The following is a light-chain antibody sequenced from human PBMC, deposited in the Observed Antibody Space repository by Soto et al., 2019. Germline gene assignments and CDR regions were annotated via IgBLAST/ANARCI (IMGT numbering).Light chain of an antibody. CDR1: QSVPGTY. CDR2: GIS. CDR3: QQYGNSPYT. J-gene: IGKJ2*01. V-gene: IGKV3-20*01. Sequence: EILLTQSPGTLSLSPGETATLSCMASQSVPGTYLAWYLQTPGQAPRLLIYGISKRATGIPDRFSGSGSGTDFSLTISRLEPEDFAVYYCQQYGNSPYTFGQGTKLEIK.